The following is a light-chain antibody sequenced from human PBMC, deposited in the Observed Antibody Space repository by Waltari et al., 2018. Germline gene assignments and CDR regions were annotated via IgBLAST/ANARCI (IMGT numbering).Light chain of an antibody. V-gene: IGKV2-30*02. CDR2: KVS. J-gene: IGKJ3*01. CDR1: QSLVHSDGNTY. CDR3: MQGTHWL. Sequence: EVVMTQSPLSLPVTLGQPASISCRSSQSLVHSDGNTYLNWFQQRPGQSPRRLIYKVSNRDSGVPDRFSGSGSGTDFTLKISRVEAEDVGVYYCMQGTHWLFGPGTKVDIK.